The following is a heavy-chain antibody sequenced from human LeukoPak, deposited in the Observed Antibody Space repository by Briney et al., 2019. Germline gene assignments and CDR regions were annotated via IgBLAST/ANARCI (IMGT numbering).Heavy chain of an antibody. Sequence: SETLSLTCAVYGGSFSGYYWSWIRQPPGKGLEWIGEINHSGSTNYNPSLKSRVTISVDTSKNQFSLKLSSVPAADTAVYYCARLYYYDSSGYYPNPHYFDYWGQGTLVTVSS. CDR3: ARLYYYDSSGYYPNPHYFDY. CDR1: GGSFSGYY. J-gene: IGHJ4*02. V-gene: IGHV4-34*01. D-gene: IGHD3-22*01. CDR2: INHSGST.